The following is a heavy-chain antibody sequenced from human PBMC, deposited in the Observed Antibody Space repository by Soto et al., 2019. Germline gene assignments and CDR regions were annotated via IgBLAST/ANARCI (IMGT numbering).Heavy chain of an antibody. CDR1: GFTFRSGS. Sequence: GGSLRLSCAASGFTFRSGSMNWGRQAPGKGLEWVSSISSSSSYIYYADSVKGRFTISRDNAKNSLYLQMNSLRAEDTAVYYCARDRGSSSFWDWFDPWGQGTLVTVSS. D-gene: IGHD6-6*01. CDR3: ARDRGSSSFWDWFDP. V-gene: IGHV3-21*01. J-gene: IGHJ5*02. CDR2: ISSSSSYI.